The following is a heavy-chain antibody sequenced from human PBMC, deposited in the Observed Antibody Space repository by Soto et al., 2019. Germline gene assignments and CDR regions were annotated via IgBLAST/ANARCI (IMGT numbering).Heavy chain of an antibody. V-gene: IGHV1-18*01. CDR2: ISAYNGNT. D-gene: IGHD6-19*01. J-gene: IGHJ4*02. CDR1: GYTFTSYG. Sequence: QVQLVQSGAEVKKPGASVKVSCKASGYTFTSYGISWVRQAPGQGLEWMGWISAYNGNTNYAQKLQGRVTMTTDASTSTAYMELRRLRSDDTAVYYCAREAEAGYSSGWYSFDYWGQGTLVTVSS. CDR3: AREAEAGYSSGWYSFDY.